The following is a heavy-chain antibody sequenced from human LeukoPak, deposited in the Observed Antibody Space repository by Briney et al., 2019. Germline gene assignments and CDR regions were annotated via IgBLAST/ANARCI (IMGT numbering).Heavy chain of an antibody. CDR2: ISVSGGST. D-gene: IGHD3-22*01. Sequence: VGSLRLSSAASGFTFSSYAMSWVRQAPGKGLEWVSAISVSGGSTYHADSVKGRFTISRDNPKTTLYLKMNSLRAEDTAVYYCAKTRAYYYDAYDYWGQGTLVTVSS. CDR3: AKTRAYYYDAYDY. J-gene: IGHJ4*02. V-gene: IGHV3-23*01. CDR1: GFTFSSYA.